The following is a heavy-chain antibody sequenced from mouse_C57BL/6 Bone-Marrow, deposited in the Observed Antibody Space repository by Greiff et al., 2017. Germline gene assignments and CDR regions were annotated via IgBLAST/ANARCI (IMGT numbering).Heavy chain of an antibody. CDR2: ISSGGSYT. Sequence: EVKLVESGGDLVKPGGSLKLSCAASGFTFSSYGMSWVRQTPDKRLEWVATISSGGSYTYYPDSVKGRFTISRDNAKNTLYLQMSSLKSEDTAMYYCARHAGRFDYWGQGTTRTVSS. D-gene: IGHD4-1*01. V-gene: IGHV5-6*01. J-gene: IGHJ2*01. CDR3: ARHAGRFDY. CDR1: GFTFSSYG.